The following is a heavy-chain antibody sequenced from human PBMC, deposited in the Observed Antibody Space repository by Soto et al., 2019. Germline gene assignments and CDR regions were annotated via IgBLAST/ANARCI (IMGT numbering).Heavy chain of an antibody. D-gene: IGHD3-3*01. V-gene: IGHV5-51*03. CDR2: IYPGDSDT. J-gene: IGHJ5*02. CDR3: ARRDDFWSGPGGFDP. Sequence: EVQLVQSGAEVKKPGESLKISCKGSGYSFTSYWIGWVRQMPGKGLEWMGIIYPGDSDTRYSPSFQGQVTISADKSISTASLQWSSLKASATAMDYCARRDDFWSGPGGFDPCGQGPLVTVAS. CDR1: GYSFTSYW.